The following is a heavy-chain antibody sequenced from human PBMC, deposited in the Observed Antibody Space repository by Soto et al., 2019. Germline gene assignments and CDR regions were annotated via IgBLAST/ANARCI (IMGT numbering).Heavy chain of an antibody. CDR2: INPNSGGA. CDR1: GYTFSGYY. D-gene: IGHD1-26*01. Sequence: ASVKVSCKASGYTFSGYYMHWVRQAPGQGLEWMGWINPNSGGANYAQKFQGWVTMTRDTSISTAYMELSRLRSDDTAVYSCASDQDSGSYWFDPWGQGTLVTVSS. V-gene: IGHV1-2*04. CDR3: ASDQDSGSYWFDP. J-gene: IGHJ5*02.